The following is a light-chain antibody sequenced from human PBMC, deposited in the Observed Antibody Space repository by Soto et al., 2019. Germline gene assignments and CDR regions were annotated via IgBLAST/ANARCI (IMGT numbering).Light chain of an antibody. CDR2: WAS. Sequence: DIVMTQSPDSLAVSLGERATINCKSSQSVLFSSNNKNYLAWYQQKPGQPPRLLIYWASTREYGVPDRFSGSGSGTDFTLTISSLQAEYVAVYYCQQYYSTPFTFGPGTKVDIK. V-gene: IGKV4-1*01. J-gene: IGKJ3*01. CDR1: QSVLFSSNNKNY. CDR3: QQYYSTPFT.